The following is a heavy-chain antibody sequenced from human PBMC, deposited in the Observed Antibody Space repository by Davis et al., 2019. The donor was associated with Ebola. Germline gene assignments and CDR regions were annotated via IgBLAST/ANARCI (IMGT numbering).Heavy chain of an antibody. V-gene: IGHV3-23*01. Sequence: GESLKISCAASGFTFSGYAMSWVRQAPGKGLEWVSSISSSSSYIYYADSVKGRFTISRDNSKNTLYLQMNSLRVEDTAVYYCAHGGRDSSGFLSWGQGTLVTVSS. D-gene: IGHD2-15*01. J-gene: IGHJ4*02. CDR2: ISSSSSYI. CDR3: AHGGRDSSGFLS. CDR1: GFTFSGYA.